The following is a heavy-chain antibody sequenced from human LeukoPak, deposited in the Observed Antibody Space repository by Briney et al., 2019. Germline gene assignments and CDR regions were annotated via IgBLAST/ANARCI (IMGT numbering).Heavy chain of an antibody. CDR3: AREVLFKSYSRGLFFDY. V-gene: IGHV4-39*07. CDR2: IYYSGST. Sequence: PSETLSLTCTVSGGSISSNSYYWGWIRQPPGKGLEWIGSIYYSGSTYYNPSLKSRVTISVDTSKNQFSLKLSSVTAADTAVYYCAREVLFKSYSRGLFFDYWGQGTLVTVSS. CDR1: GGSISSNSYY. D-gene: IGHD1-26*01. J-gene: IGHJ4*02.